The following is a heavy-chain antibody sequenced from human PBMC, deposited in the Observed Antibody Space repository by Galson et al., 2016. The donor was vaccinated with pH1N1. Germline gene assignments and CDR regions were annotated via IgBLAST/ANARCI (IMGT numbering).Heavy chain of an antibody. CDR1: GFTFSDHY. V-gene: IGHV3-72*01. CDR3: VRGGICGAGVVYRDYFDY. CDR2: TRNRANGYRT. Sequence: SLRLSCAASGFTFSDHYMDWVRQAPGKGLEWVARTRNRANGYRTEYAGSVKDRFTISRDGSKASLYLQMDILKTEDTAVYYCVRGGICGAGVVYRDYFDYWSRGSLVTVSS. J-gene: IGHJ4*02. D-gene: IGHD2-21*01.